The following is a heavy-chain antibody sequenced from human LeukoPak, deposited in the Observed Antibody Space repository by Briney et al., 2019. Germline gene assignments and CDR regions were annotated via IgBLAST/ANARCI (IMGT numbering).Heavy chain of an antibody. D-gene: IGHD4-17*01. V-gene: IGHV3-11*06. CDR2: ISSSGSYT. Sequence: GGSLRLSCAASELTFSDYYMSWIRQAPGKGLEWVSYISSSGSYTNYADCVKGRFTISRDNAKNSLYLQMNSVRAEDTAVYYCARSMTTVTTIDYWGQGTLVTVSS. CDR3: ARSMTTVTTIDY. CDR1: ELTFSDYY. J-gene: IGHJ4*02.